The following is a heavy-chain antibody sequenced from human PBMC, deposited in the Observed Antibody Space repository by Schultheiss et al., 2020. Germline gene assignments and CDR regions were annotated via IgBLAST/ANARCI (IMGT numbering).Heavy chain of an antibody. CDR2: INHSGST. D-gene: IGHD5-18*01. CDR1: GGSFSGYY. Sequence: SETLSLTCAVYGGSFSGYYWSWIRQPPGKGLEWIGEINHSGSTNYNPSLKSRVTISVDTSKNQFSLKLSSVTAADTAVYYCARRVAMGSYGMDVWGQGTMVTVSS. J-gene: IGHJ6*02. CDR3: ARRVAMGSYGMDV. V-gene: IGHV4-34*01.